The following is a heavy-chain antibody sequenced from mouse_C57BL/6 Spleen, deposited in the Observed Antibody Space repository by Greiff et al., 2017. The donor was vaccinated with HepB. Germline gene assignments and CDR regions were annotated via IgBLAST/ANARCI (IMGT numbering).Heavy chain of an antibody. CDR1: GFSLTSYG. D-gene: IGHD4-1*01. CDR2: IWSGGST. J-gene: IGHJ4*01. Sequence: QVQLKESGPGLVQPSQRLSITCTVSGFSLTSYGVHWVRQSPGKGLEWLGVIWSGGSTDYNAAFISRLSISKDNSKSQVFFKMNSLQADDTAIYYCARKSWDGEYYYARDYWGQGTSVTVSS. CDR3: ARKSWDGEYYYARDY. V-gene: IGHV2-2*01.